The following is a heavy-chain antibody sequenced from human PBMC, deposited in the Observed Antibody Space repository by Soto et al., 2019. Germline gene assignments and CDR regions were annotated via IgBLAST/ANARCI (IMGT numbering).Heavy chain of an antibody. D-gene: IGHD6-13*01. V-gene: IGHV1-18*01. CDR2: ISAYNGNT. Sequence: ASVKVSCKASGYSFTNNGISWVRQAPGQGLEWMGWISAYNGNTNYVKRFQGRVTMTTDTSTSTASMELRSLRSDDTAVYYCARVSYSGNWFVHSVAGPNWFDPWGQGTLVTVSS. CDR1: GYSFTNNG. J-gene: IGHJ5*02. CDR3: ARVSYSGNWFVHSVAGPNWFDP.